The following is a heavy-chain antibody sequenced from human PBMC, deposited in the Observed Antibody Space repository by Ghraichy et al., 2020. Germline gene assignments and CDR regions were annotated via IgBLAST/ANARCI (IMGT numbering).Heavy chain of an antibody. CDR3: ARDLMTTVNFDAFDI. V-gene: IGHV1-2*02. CDR2: INPNSGGT. D-gene: IGHD4-17*01. J-gene: IGHJ3*02. CDR1: GYTFTGYY. Sequence: ASVKVSCKASGYTFTGYYMHWVRQAPGQGLEWMGWINPNSGGTNYAQKFQGRVTMTRDTSISTAYMELSRLRSDDTAVYYCARDLMTTVNFDAFDIWGQGTMVTVSS.